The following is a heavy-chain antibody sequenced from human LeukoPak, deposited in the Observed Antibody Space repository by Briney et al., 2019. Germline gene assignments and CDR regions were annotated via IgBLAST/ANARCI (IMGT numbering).Heavy chain of an antibody. J-gene: IGHJ3*02. V-gene: IGHV1-46*01. CDR1: GYTFTGYY. CDR2: INPSGGST. CDR3: ARGWTTVVINVGDDAFDI. Sequence: ASVKVSCKASGYTFTGYYMHWVRQAPGQGLEWMGIINPSGGSTSYAQKFQGRVTMTRDTSTSTVYMELSSLRSEDTAVYYCARGWTTVVINVGDDAFDIWGQGTMVTVSS. D-gene: IGHD4-23*01.